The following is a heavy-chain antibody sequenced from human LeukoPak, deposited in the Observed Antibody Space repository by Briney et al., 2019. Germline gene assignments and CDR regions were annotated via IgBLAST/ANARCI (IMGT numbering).Heavy chain of an antibody. J-gene: IGHJ4*02. D-gene: IGHD6-6*01. CDR1: GYTFINYY. CDR2: INPRGGTT. Sequence: ASVKVSCKASGYTFINYYIHWVRQAPGQRLEGMGMINPRGGTTTSAQRLQGRVTMTRDTSTSTVYMELSSLRSEDTALYYCAREPYSSSSMDYWGQGTLVTVSS. CDR3: AREPYSSSSMDY. V-gene: IGHV1-46*01.